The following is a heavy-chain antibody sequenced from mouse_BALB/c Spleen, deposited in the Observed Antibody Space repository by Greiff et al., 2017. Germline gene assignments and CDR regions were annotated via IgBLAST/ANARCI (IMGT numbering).Heavy chain of an antibody. J-gene: IGHJ4*01. CDR3: ARDGGYYRYAMDD. Sequence: EVKLMESGGGLVKLGGSLKLSCAASGFTFSSYYMSWVRQTPEKRLEWVATISDGGSYTYYPDSVKGRFTISRDNAKNNLYLQMSSLKSEDTAMYYCARDGGYYRYAMDDWGQGTSVTVSS. V-gene: IGHV5-4*02. CDR1: GFTFSSYY. CDR2: ISDGGSYT. D-gene: IGHD2-14*01.